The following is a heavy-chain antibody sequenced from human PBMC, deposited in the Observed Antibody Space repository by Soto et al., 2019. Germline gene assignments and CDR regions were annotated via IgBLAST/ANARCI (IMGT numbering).Heavy chain of an antibody. CDR3: ARLKPGIAAAGTNWFDP. CDR1: GGTFSSYT. CDR2: IIPILGIA. V-gene: IGHV1-69*02. D-gene: IGHD6-13*01. Sequence: SVKVSCKASGGTFSSYTISWVRQAPGQGLEWMGRIIPILGIANYAQKFQGRVTITADKSTSTAYMELSSLRSEDTAVYYCARLKPGIAAAGTNWFDPWGQGTLVTVSS. J-gene: IGHJ5*02.